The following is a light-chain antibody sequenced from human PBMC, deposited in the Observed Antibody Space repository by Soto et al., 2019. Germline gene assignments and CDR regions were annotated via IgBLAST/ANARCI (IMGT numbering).Light chain of an antibody. CDR1: SSDVGGYNY. Sequence: QSVLTQPASVSGSPGQSITISCTGTSSDVGGYNYVSWYQLHPGKAPKLMIYEVTNRPSGVSDRFSGSKSGNTASLTISGLQAEDEADYYRSSYTSSSTLRYVFGTGTKVTVL. V-gene: IGLV2-14*01. CDR3: SSYTSSSTLRYV. CDR2: EVT. J-gene: IGLJ1*01.